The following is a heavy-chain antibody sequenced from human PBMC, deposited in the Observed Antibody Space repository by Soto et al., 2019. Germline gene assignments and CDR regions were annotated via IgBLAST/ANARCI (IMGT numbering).Heavy chain of an antibody. Sequence: PSETLSLTCTVSGGSISSGDYYWSWIRQPPGKGLEWIGYIYYSGSTYYNPSLKSRVTISVDTSKNQFSLKMSSVTAADTAVYYCARRVANWGHFDYWGQGTLVTVSS. J-gene: IGHJ4*02. CDR1: GGSISSGDYY. CDR2: IYYSGST. D-gene: IGHD7-27*01. V-gene: IGHV4-30-4*01. CDR3: ARRVANWGHFDY.